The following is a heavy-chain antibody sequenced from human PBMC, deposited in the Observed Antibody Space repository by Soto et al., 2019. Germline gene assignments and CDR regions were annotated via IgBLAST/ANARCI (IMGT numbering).Heavy chain of an antibody. J-gene: IGHJ4*02. CDR2: ISGSGGST. Sequence: EVQLLESGGGLVQPGGSLRLSCAASGFTFSSYAMSWVRQAPGKGLEWVSAISGSGGSTYYADSVKGRFTISRDNSKNTLYLQMNSRRAEDTAVYYCAKGATMVRGVTKYYFDYWGQGTLVTVSS. D-gene: IGHD3-10*01. CDR1: GFTFSSYA. V-gene: IGHV3-23*01. CDR3: AKGATMVRGVTKYYFDY.